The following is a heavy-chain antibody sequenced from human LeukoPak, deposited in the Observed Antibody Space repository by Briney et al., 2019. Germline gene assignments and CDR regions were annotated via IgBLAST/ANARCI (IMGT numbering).Heavy chain of an antibody. CDR3: ATEVRRLYPNWFDP. CDR1: GGSISSGGYY. Sequence: SETLSLTCTVSGGSISSGGYYWSWIRQHPGKGLEWIGYIYYSGSTYYNPSLKGRVTISVDTSKNQFSLKLSSVTAADTAVYYCATEVRRLYPNWFDPWGQGTLVTVSS. J-gene: IGHJ5*02. CDR2: IYYSGST. D-gene: IGHD2-8*01. V-gene: IGHV4-31*03.